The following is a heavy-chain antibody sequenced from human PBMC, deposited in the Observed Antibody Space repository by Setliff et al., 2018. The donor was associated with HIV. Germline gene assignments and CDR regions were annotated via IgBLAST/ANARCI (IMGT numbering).Heavy chain of an antibody. CDR2: INPNSGGT. CDR3: ARGGLYWGMDFYYYYMDV. Sequence: GASVKVSCKASGYSFTGYYMHWVRQAPGQGLEWMGWINPNSGGTQYAQKFQGRVTVTRDTSISTAYMELRRLTSDDTAVYYCARGGLYWGMDFYYYYMDVWGKGTTVTVSS. J-gene: IGHJ6*03. CDR1: GYSFTGYY. D-gene: IGHD3-16*01. V-gene: IGHV1-2*02.